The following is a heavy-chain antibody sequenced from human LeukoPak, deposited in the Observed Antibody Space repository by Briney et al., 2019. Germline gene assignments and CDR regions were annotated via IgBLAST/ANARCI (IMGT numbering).Heavy chain of an antibody. D-gene: IGHD3-3*01. CDR3: ARDFWSGYRPLPPDY. CDR2: IYYSGST. CDR1: GGSISSSSYY. V-gene: IGHV4-39*02. J-gene: IGHJ4*02. Sequence: SETLSLTCTVSGGSISSSSYYWGWIRQPPEKGLEWIGSIYYSGSTYYNPSLKSRVTISVDTSKNQFSLKLSSVTAADTAVYYCARDFWSGYRPLPPDYWGQGTLVTVSS.